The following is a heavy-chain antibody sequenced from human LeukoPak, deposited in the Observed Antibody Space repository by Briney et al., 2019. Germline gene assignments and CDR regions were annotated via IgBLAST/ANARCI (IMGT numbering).Heavy chain of an antibody. CDR2: IIPIFGTA. D-gene: IGHD2-8*01. CDR1: GGTFSSYA. J-gene: IGHJ4*02. Sequence: SVKVSCKASGGTFSSYAISWVRQAPGQGLEWMGGIIPIFGTANYAQKFQGRVTITADESTSTAYMELSSLRSEDTAVCYCAREGGYCTNGVCQYYFDYWGQGTLVTVSS. V-gene: IGHV1-69*13. CDR3: AREGGYCTNGVCQYYFDY.